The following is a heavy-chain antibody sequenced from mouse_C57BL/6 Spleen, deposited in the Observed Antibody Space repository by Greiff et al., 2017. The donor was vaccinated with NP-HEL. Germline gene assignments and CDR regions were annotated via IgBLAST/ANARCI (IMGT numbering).Heavy chain of an antibody. CDR3: ARSLNTTVPFYFDY. V-gene: IGHV1-4*01. CDR2: INPSSGYT. D-gene: IGHD1-1*01. CDR1: GYTFTSYT. J-gene: IGHJ2*01. Sequence: VQLQQSGAELARPGASVKMSCKASGYTFTSYTMHWVKQRPGQGLEWIGYINPSSGYTKYNQKFKDKATLTADKSSSTAYMQLSSLTSEDSAVDYCARSLNTTVPFYFDYWGKGTTLTVSS.